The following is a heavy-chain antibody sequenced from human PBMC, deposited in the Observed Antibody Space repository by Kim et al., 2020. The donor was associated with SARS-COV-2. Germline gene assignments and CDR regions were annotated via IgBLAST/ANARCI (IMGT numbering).Heavy chain of an antibody. V-gene: IGHV3-30*01. CDR3: ARGAAQSYYFDY. J-gene: IGHJ4*02. Sequence: YYAYSVKGRFTIPRDNSKNTLYLQMNSLRAEDTAVYYCARGAAQSYYFDYWGQGALVTVSS. D-gene: IGHD3-10*01.